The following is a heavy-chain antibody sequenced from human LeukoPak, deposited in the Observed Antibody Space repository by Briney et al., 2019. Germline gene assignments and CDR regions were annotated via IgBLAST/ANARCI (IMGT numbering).Heavy chain of an antibody. CDR2: ISPHGDIE. Sequence: GGSLRLSCAASGYTFITFGIHWVRQAPGKGLEWVAAISPHGDIEYYTDSVKGRFTISRDNSKNMIYLQMNSLRGEDSAVYYCAKINNNDDYWGQGNLATVSS. CDR3: AKINNNDDY. J-gene: IGHJ4*02. D-gene: IGHD1/OR15-1a*01. V-gene: IGHV3-30*18. CDR1: GYTFITFG.